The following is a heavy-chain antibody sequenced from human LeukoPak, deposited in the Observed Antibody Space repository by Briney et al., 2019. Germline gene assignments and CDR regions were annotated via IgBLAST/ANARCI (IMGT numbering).Heavy chain of an antibody. CDR1: GDSMNPYY. CDR2: ISHAGST. Sequence: SETLSLTCTVSGDSMNPYYWSWIRQPPGKGLEWIGFISHAGSTTYNPSLKSRVTMSVDTSKNQFSLKLSSVTAADTAVYYCARRYYGSGGFRFDPWGQGTLVTVSS. J-gene: IGHJ5*02. CDR3: ARRYYGSGGFRFDP. D-gene: IGHD3-10*01. V-gene: IGHV4-59*01.